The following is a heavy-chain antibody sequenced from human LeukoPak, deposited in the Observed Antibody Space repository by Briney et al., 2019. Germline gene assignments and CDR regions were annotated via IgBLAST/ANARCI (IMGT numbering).Heavy chain of an antibody. CDR1: GFTFSSYA. CDR2: ISGSGGST. V-gene: IGHV3-23*01. CDR3: AKNGVRGAFCTGGTWYPFLYYYMDV. Sequence: GGSLRLSCAASGFTFSSYAMSWVRQAPGKGLEWVSAISGSGGSTYYADSVKGRFTISRDNSKDTRYLQMSSLRAEDTAICYCAKNGVRGAFCTGGTWYPFLYYYMDVWGKGTTVTI. J-gene: IGHJ6*03. D-gene: IGHD2-15*01.